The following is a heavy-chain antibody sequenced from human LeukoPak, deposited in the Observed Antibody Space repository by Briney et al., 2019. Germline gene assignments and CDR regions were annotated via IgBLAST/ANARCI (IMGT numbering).Heavy chain of an antibody. CDR2: IEQDGSQK. CDR1: GFTFSSYW. J-gene: IGHJ4*02. CDR3: ARNSGSYPFDY. Sequence: PGGSLRLSCAASGFTFSSYWLSWVRQAPGKGLEWVASIEQDGSQKYYVDSVRGRFTISRDNAKNSVYLQMNSLRVEDTAVYYCARNSGSYPFDYWGQGTLVTVPS. V-gene: IGHV3-7*01. D-gene: IGHD1-26*01.